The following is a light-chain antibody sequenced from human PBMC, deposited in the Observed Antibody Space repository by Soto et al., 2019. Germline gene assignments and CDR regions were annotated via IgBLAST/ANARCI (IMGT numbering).Light chain of an antibody. V-gene: IGLV2-11*01. J-gene: IGLJ3*02. CDR3: GSYAGSYTWV. Sequence: QSALTQPRSVSGSPGQSVTISCTGTSSDVGDYHYVSWYQHHPGKAPKLMIYDVTKRPSGVPNRFSGSKSGNTASLTISGLQAEDEADYYCGSYAGSYTWVFGGGTKVTVL. CDR1: SSDVGDYHY. CDR2: DVT.